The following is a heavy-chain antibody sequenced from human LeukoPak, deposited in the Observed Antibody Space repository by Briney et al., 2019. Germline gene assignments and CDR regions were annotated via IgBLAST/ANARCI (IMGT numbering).Heavy chain of an antibody. CDR2: ISYPGST. CDR3: ARARGGDYGDYWYFDL. J-gene: IGHJ2*01. V-gene: IGHV4-59*01. Sequence: SETLSLTCTVSGGSISSYYWSWIRQPPGKGLDWIGYISYPGSTNYNPSLNSRVTISIDTSKNQFSLKLSSVTAADTAVYYCARARGGDYGDYWYFDLWGRGTLVTVSS. CDR1: GGSISSYY. D-gene: IGHD4-17*01.